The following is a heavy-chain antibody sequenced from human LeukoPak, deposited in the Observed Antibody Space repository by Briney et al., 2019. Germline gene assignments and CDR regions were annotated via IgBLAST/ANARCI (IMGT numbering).Heavy chain of an antibody. CDR1: GFTFDDYA. J-gene: IGHJ6*02. V-gene: IGHV3-9*01. CDR3: AKGGFGQTYTHYAMDV. CDR2: ISWDSGKI. D-gene: IGHD3-10*01. Sequence: GGSLRLSCVASGFTFDDYAMHWVRQAPGKGLEWVSFISWDSGKIAYADSMKGRLTISRDNAKSSLFLQMISLRPEDTALYYCAKGGFGQTYTHYAMDVWGQGTTVTVSS.